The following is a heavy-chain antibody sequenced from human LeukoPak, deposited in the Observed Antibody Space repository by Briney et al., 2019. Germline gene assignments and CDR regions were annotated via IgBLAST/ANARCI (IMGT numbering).Heavy chain of an antibody. CDR3: ARTTEGGYTYGYFYYYYMDV. CDR2: IYYSGST. V-gene: IGHV4-59*01. CDR1: GGSISSYY. D-gene: IGHD5-18*01. J-gene: IGHJ6*03. Sequence: PSETLSLTCTVSGGSISSYYWSWIRQPPGKELEWIGNIYYSGSTNYNPSLKSRVTISVDTSKNQFSLKLTSVTAADTAVYYCARTTEGGYTYGYFYYYYMDVWGKGTTVTISS.